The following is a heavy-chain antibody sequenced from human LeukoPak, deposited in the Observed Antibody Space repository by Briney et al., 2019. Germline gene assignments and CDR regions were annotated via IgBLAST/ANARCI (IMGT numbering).Heavy chain of an antibody. V-gene: IGHV4-59*08. J-gene: IGHJ4*02. Sequence: PSETLSLTCTVSGGSITSYYWSWIRQPPGKGLEWIGYLFHSGARRYNPSLKSRVTISADTTKNQIFLTLNSTTAADTAVYYCARRRGWKQQLVYFDYRGQGTLATVSS. CDR1: GGSITSYY. CDR2: LFHSGAR. CDR3: ARRRGWKQQLVYFDY. D-gene: IGHD6-13*01.